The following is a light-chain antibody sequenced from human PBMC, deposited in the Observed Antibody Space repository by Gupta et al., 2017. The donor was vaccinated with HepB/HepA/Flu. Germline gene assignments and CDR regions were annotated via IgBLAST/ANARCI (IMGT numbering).Light chain of an antibody. CDR1: QSVTSNY. V-gene: IGKV3-20*01. J-gene: IGKJ3*01. CDR2: GAS. Sequence: EIVLTQSPGTLSLSPGERATLSCRASQSVTSNYLVWYQQKPGQAPRLLISGASSRATGIPDRFSGSGSGTDFTLTISRLEPEDFAVYYCQQYGGSPLFTFGPGTKLDIK. CDR3: QQYGGSPLFT.